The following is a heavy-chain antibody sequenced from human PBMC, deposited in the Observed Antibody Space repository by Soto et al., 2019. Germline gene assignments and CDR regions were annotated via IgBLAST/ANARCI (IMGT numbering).Heavy chain of an antibody. CDR1: GFTFSRYG. D-gene: IGHD2-2*01. J-gene: IGHJ5*01. Sequence: EVQLVESGGGLVKPGGSLRLSCAASGFTFSRYGMNWLRHAPGKGLERVASISSSTSYVYYADSVKGRFSTSRDNDKNSLYLEMYALRTDDTAVYYCARDPSEGRVGNCVESWGQGTLVTVSS. V-gene: IGHV3-21*01. CDR2: ISSSTSYV. CDR3: ARDPSEGRVGNCVES.